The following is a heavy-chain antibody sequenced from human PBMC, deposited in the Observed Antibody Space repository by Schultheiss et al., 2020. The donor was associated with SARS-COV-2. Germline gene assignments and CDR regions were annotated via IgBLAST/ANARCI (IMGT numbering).Heavy chain of an antibody. Sequence: ASVKVSCKASGYTFTSYGISWVRQAPGQGLEWMGWISAYNGNTNYAQKLQGRVTMTTDTSTSTAYMELRSLRSDDTAVYYCARDPEGGSIYYGSGVGGMDVWGQGTTVTVSS. J-gene: IGHJ6*02. CDR1: GYTFTSYG. V-gene: IGHV1-18*01. CDR2: ISAYNGNT. CDR3: ARDPEGGSIYYGSGVGGMDV. D-gene: IGHD3-10*01.